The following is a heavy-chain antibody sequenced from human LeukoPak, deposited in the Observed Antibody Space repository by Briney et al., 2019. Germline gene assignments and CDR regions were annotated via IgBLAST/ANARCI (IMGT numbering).Heavy chain of an antibody. CDR1: GGSISSSNW. V-gene: IGHV4-4*02. J-gene: IGHJ4*02. CDR3: ARVMGGTTWPYFDY. Sequence: PSETLSLTCAVSGGSISSSNWWSWVRQPPGKGLEWIGEIYHSGSINYNPSLKSRVTISVDKSKNQFSLKLSSVTAADTAVYYCARVMGGTTWPYFDYWGQGTLVTVSS. CDR2: IYHSGSI. D-gene: IGHD1-1*01.